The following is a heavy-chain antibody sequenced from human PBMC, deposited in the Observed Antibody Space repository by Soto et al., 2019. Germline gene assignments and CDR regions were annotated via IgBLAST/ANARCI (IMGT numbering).Heavy chain of an antibody. V-gene: IGHV1-69*01. CDR1: GGTFSSYA. Sequence: QVQLVQSGAEVKKPGSSVKVSCKVSGGTFSSYAISWVRQAPGQGLEWMGGIIPIFGTANYAQKFQGRVTITADESTSTAYMELSSLRSEDTAVYYCARYSGSYRYAELLYMDVWGQGTTVTVSS. J-gene: IGHJ6*02. CDR3: ARYSGSYRYAELLYMDV. CDR2: IIPIFGTA. D-gene: IGHD1-26*01.